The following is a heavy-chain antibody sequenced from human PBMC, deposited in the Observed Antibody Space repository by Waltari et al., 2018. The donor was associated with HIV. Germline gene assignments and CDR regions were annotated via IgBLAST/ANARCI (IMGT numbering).Heavy chain of an antibody. V-gene: IGHV4-31*03. D-gene: IGHD5-18*01. CDR3: AREGAQGSARIKGKSYNWFDP. CDR2: RYYSEST. CDR1: GGSLSSGGYY. Sequence: QVQLQESGPGLVKPSQTLSLTCTVSGGSLSSGGYYWSWVRQHPGKGLGWIGYRYYSESTDYHPALKSRGTRSGDTAKNQCSLKLRSVTAADTAVYYCAREGAQGSARIKGKSYNWFDPWGQGTLVTVSS. J-gene: IGHJ5*02.